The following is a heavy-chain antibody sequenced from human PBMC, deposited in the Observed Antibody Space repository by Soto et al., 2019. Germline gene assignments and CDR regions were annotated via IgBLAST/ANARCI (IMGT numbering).Heavy chain of an antibody. D-gene: IGHD1-26*01. V-gene: IGHV2-5*02. J-gene: IGHJ4*02. CDR2: IYWDDTK. CDR3: AHAYGGRSLY. Sequence: QITLKESGPTLVKPTQTLTLTCTFSGFSLTTDRVGVGWIRQPPGEALEWLAVIYWDDTKTYRPSLESRRTITKDASKNQVALTMTNVDSVDTATYYCAHAYGGRSLYWGQGTLVTVPS. CDR1: GFSLTTDRVG.